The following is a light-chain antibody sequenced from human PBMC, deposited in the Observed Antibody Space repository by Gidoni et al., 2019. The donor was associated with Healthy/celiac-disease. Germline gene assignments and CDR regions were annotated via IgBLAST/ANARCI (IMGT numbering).Light chain of an antibody. CDR2: AAS. CDR1: QGISSY. CDR3: QQYYSYPRT. V-gene: IGKV1-8*01. Sequence: AIRLTQSPSSFSASTGDSVTITCRASQGISSYLAWYQQKPGKAPKLLLYAASTLPSGVPSRFSGRGSGTDFTLTISCLQSEDFATDYCQQYYSYPRTFGQGTKVEIK. J-gene: IGKJ1*01.